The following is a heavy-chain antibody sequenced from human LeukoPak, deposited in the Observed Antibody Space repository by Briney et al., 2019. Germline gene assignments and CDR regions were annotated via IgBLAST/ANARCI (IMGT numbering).Heavy chain of an antibody. J-gene: IGHJ4*02. V-gene: IGHV3-33*01. CDR3: ARDPPPGVGASVNFDY. D-gene: IGHD1-26*01. CDR2: IWSVGGAE. CDR1: GFPFSSYG. Sequence: GGSLRLSCVASGFPFSSYGMHWVRQAPGKGLEWVAVIWSVGGAEYYADSVKGRFTISRDNSRNTLYLQMNSLRAEDTAVYYCARDPPPGVGASVNFDYWGQGTLVTVSS.